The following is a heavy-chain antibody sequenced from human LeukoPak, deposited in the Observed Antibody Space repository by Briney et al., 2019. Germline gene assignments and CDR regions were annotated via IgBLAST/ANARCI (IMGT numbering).Heavy chain of an antibody. V-gene: IGHV4-30-4*01. CDR1: GGSISSGDYY. J-gene: IGHJ4*02. CDR3: ARDAGYTYGPFDY. CDR2: IYYSGST. Sequence: SETLSLTCTVSGGSISSGDYYWSWIRQPPGKGLEWIGYIYYSGSTSYNPSLKCRVTISVDTSKNQFSLKLSSVTAADTAVYYCARDAGYTYGPFDYWGQGTLVTVSS. D-gene: IGHD5-18*01.